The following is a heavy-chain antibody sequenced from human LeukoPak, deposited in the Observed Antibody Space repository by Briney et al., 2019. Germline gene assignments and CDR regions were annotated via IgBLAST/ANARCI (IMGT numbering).Heavy chain of an antibody. D-gene: IGHD6-13*01. J-gene: IGHJ4*02. V-gene: IGHV4-39*01. CDR2: IYYSGSP. CDR3: ARHWSWYVDY. CDR1: GGSLNISSYY. Sequence: SEALSLTCTVSGGSLNISSYYWGWIRQPPGKGLEWIGSIYYSGSPYYNPSLKSRVTISVDTSKNQLSLRLSSVTAADTAVYYCARHWSWYVDYWGQGTLVTVSS.